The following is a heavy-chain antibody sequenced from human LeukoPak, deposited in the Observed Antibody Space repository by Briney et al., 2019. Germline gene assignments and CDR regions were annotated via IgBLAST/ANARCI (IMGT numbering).Heavy chain of an antibody. CDR1: GFTFSRYS. CDR3: ARGADSGYSSDN. D-gene: IGHD3-9*01. CDR2: ISSSSSYI. Sequence: GGALRLTCAASGFTFSRYSMNGLRQAPGKGLEGVSSISSSSSYIYYADSVKGRFTISRDNAKNTLYLQMNSLRAEDTAVYYCARGADSGYSSDNWGQGTLVSVSS. J-gene: IGHJ4*02. V-gene: IGHV3-21*01.